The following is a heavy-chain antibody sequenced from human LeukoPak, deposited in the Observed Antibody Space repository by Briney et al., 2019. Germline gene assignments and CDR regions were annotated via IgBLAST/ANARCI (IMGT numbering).Heavy chain of an antibody. CDR1: DASISKNY. J-gene: IGHJ6*03. D-gene: IGHD6-13*01. V-gene: IGHV4-59*12. CDR2: MYHTGTS. CDR3: ARDRVGQQLVGRNSYYYYMDV. Sequence: SETLSLTCSVSDASISKNYWTWIRQRPGKGLEWIASMYHTGTSDYNPSLKSRVSVSIDASKKQFSLQLRSVTAADTAVYYCARDRVGQQLVGRNSYYYYMDVWGKGTTVTISS.